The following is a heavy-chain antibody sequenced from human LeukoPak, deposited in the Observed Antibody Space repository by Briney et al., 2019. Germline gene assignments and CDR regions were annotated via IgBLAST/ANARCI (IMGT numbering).Heavy chain of an antibody. V-gene: IGHV4-59*01. D-gene: IGHD6-13*01. CDR1: GGSLSSYY. CDR3: ARGRQQLAQSGYQYYGMDV. J-gene: IGHJ6*02. CDR2: IYHSDST. Sequence: PSETLSLTCTVSGGSLSSYYWSWIRQPPGKELEWIGYIYHSDSTSYNPSLKSRVTISVDTSRNQFSLKLRSVTAADTAVYYCARGRQQLAQSGYQYYGMDVWGQGTTVTVPS.